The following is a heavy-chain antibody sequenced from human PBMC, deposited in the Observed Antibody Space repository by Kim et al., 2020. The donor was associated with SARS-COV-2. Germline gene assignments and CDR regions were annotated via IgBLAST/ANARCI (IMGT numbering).Heavy chain of an antibody. J-gene: IGHJ4*02. V-gene: IGHV3-9*01. CDR2: ISWNSGSI. CDR3: AKETSPGYYDSSGYYLNAPHFDY. Sequence: GGSLRLSCAASGFTFDDYAMHWVRQAPGKGLEWVSGISWNSGSIGYADSVKGRFTISRDNAKNSLYLQMNSLRAEDTALYYCAKETSPGYYDSSGYYLNAPHFDYWGQGTLVTVSS. D-gene: IGHD3-22*01. CDR1: GFTFDDYA.